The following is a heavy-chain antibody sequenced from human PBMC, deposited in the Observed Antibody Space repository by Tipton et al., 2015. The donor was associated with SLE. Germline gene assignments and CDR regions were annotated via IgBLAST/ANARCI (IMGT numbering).Heavy chain of an antibody. CDR1: GFNFGAYW. CDR3: AGVNSGYSVV. Sequence: SLRLSCVASGFNFGAYWMHWVRQAPGKGLEWVSSLGDSTTSTYYADSVRGRFTISRDNAKSTLYLQMSSLRAEDTAVYYCAGVNSGYSVVWGQGTLVTVSS. V-gene: IGHV3-74*01. CDR2: LGDSTTST. D-gene: IGHD5-12*01. J-gene: IGHJ4*02.